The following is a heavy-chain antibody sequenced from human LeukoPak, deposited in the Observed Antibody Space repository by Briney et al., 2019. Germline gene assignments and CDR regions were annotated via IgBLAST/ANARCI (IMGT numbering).Heavy chain of an antibody. V-gene: IGHV4-59*07. D-gene: IGHD2-2*01. Sequence: SDTLSLTCTVSGGYISSYYWSWIRQPPGKGLEWIGYIFNSGTTNYNPSLKSRVTRSVDTSKNQFSLKLSSVTAADTAVYFCALGDCSSTSCYVFDYWGQGTLVTVSS. CDR1: GGYISSYY. J-gene: IGHJ4*02. CDR2: IFNSGTT. CDR3: ALGDCSSTSCYVFDY.